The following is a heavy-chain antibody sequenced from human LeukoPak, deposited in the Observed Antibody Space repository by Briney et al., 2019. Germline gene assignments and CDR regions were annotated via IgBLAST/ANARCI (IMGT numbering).Heavy chain of an antibody. CDR3: ARTVKGLGIVVVPAAPPAYYYYYYMDV. CDR2: IYYSGNT. Sequence: SETLSLTCTVSGDSISSSSYYWGWIRQPPGKGLEWIASIYYSGNTYYNPSLKSRVTISVDTSKNQFSLKLSSVTAADTAVYYCARTVKGLGIVVVPAAPPAYYYYYYMDVWGKGTTVTVSS. V-gene: IGHV4-39*07. D-gene: IGHD2-2*03. CDR1: GDSISSSSYY. J-gene: IGHJ6*03.